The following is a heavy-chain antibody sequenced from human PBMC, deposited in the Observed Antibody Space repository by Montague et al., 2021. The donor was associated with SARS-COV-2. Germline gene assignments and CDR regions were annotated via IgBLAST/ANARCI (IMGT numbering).Heavy chain of an antibody. CDR1: GGSITSFS. CDR2: IYYSGST. CDR3: ARVQGYCNYMRCYQFFDR. Sequence: SETLSLTCSVSGGSITSFSWSWIRQPPGKGLEWIGYIYYSGSTDYSPSLESRVTISVDTSKNQISLELSYVTAADTAVYYCARVQGYCNYMRCYQFFDRWGQGNLVTVSS. J-gene: IGHJ5*02. D-gene: IGHD2-15*01. V-gene: IGHV4-59*01.